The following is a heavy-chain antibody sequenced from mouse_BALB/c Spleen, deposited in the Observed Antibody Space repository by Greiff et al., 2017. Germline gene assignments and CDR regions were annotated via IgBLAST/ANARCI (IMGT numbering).Heavy chain of an antibody. Sequence: EVKLVESGGGLVQPGGSRKLSCAASGFTFSSYGMSWVRQTPDKRLELVATINSNGGSTYYPDSVKGRFTISRDNAKNTLYLQMSSLKSEDTAMYYCARDDYDRAWFAYWGQGTLVTVSA. D-gene: IGHD2-4*01. CDR3: ARDDYDRAWFAY. CDR1: GFTFSSYG. V-gene: IGHV5-6-3*01. J-gene: IGHJ3*01. CDR2: INSNGGST.